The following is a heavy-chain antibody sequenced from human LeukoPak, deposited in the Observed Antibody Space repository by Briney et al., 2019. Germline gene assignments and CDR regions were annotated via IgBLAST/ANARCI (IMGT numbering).Heavy chain of an antibody. V-gene: IGHV3-15*05. CDR1: GFSFSRAW. CDR2: IKSKSDGGTT. Sequence: GGSLRLSCAASGFSFSRAWMSWVRQAPGKGLEWVGRIKSKSDGGTTDYAAPVKGRFTISRDDSKNTLYLQMNSLKTEDTAVYYCTTDHYDSSGYQHYWGQGTLVTVSS. J-gene: IGHJ4*02. CDR3: TTDHYDSSGYQHY. D-gene: IGHD3-22*01.